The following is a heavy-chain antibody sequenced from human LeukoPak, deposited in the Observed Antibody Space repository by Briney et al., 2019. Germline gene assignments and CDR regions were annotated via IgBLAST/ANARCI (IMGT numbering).Heavy chain of an antibody. CDR2: INHSGST. Sequence: SETLSLTCAVYGGSFSGYYWSWIRQPPGKGLEWIGEINHSGSTNYNPSLKSRVTISVDTSKNQFSLKLSSVAAADTAVYYCARGGSIAARPTRFDPWGQGTLVTVSS. CDR1: GGSFSGYY. J-gene: IGHJ5*02. D-gene: IGHD6-6*01. CDR3: ARGGSIAARPTRFDP. V-gene: IGHV4-34*01.